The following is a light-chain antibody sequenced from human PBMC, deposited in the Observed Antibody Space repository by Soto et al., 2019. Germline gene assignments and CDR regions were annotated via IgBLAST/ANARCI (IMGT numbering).Light chain of an antibody. CDR1: QSVSSSY. CDR2: GAS. Sequence: EIVLTQSPGTLSLSPGERATLSCRASQSVSSSYLAWYQQKPGQAPRLLIYGASSRATGIPDRFSGSGSGTDLTLTISRLEPEDFAVYYCQQYGSSPLITFGQGTRLEMK. CDR3: QQYGSSPLIT. J-gene: IGKJ5*01. V-gene: IGKV3-20*01.